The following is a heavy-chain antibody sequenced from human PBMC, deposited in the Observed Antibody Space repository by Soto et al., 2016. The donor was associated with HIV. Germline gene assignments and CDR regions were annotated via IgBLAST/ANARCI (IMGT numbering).Heavy chain of an antibody. J-gene: IGHJ6*02. V-gene: IGHV3-73*01. Sequence: EVQLVESGGGLVQPGGSLKLSCAASGFTFSGSAMHWVRQASGKGLEWVGRIRSKANSYATAYAASVKGRFTISRDDSKNTAYLQMNSLKTEDTAVYYCTRRGGYCSGGSCYYYYGMDVWGQGTTVTVSS. CDR2: IRSKANSYAT. D-gene: IGHD2-15*01. CDR3: TRRGGYCSGGSCYYYYGMDV. CDR1: GFTFSGSA.